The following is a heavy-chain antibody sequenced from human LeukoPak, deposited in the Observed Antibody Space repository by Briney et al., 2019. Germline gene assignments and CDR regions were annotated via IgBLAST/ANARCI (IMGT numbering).Heavy chain of an antibody. CDR1: GFTFSDYY. Sequence: PGGSLRLSCAASGFTFSDYYMSWIRQAPGKGLEWVSYISSSCSTIYYADSVKGRFTISRDNAKNSLYLQMNSLRAEDTAVYYCARDLEYYYDSGQVRWFDPWGQGTLVTVSS. CDR3: ARDLEYYYDSGQVRWFDP. J-gene: IGHJ5*02. CDR2: ISSSCSTI. V-gene: IGHV3-11*01. D-gene: IGHD3-22*01.